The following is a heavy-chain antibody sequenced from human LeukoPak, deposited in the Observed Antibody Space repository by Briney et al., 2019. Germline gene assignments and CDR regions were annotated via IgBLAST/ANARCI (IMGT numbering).Heavy chain of an antibody. J-gene: IGHJ4*02. V-gene: IGHV3-23*01. CDR2: ISGSGGST. D-gene: IGHD3-10*01. CDR1: GFSFSNYA. Sequence: GGSLRLSCAASGFSFSNYAMSWVRQPPGKGLEWVSGISGSGGSTYYADSVKGRFTISRDNSKNTLYLQMNSLRAEDTAVYYCAKDKTMGYYGSGSFCFDYWGQGTLVTVSS. CDR3: AKDKTMGYYGSGSFCFDY.